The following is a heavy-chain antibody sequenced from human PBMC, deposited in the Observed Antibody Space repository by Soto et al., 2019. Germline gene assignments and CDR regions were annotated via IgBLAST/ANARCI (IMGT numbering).Heavy chain of an antibody. V-gene: IGHV3-23*01. Sequence: GGSLRLSCAASGFTFSSYAMSWVRQAPGKGLEWVSAISGSGGSTYYADSVKGRFTISRDNSKNTLYLQMNSLRAEDTAVYYCVEASGWYYYFDYWGQGTLVTVSS. CDR2: ISGSGGST. CDR1: GFTFSSYA. J-gene: IGHJ4*02. D-gene: IGHD6-19*01. CDR3: VEASGWYYYFDY.